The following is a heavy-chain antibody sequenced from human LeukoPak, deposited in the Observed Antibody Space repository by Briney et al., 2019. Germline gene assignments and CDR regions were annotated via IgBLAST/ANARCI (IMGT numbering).Heavy chain of an antibody. CDR1: GFTFSSYG. J-gene: IGHJ6*02. D-gene: IGHD3-10*01. V-gene: IGHV3-33*01. CDR3: ARETSPLMAYYYYYGMDV. Sequence: GGSLRLSCAASGFTFSSYGMHWVRQAPGKGLEWVAVIWYDGSNKYYADSVKGRFTISGDNSKNTLYLQMNSLRAEDTAVYYRARETSPLMAYYYYYGMDVWGQGTTVTVSS. CDR2: IWYDGSNK.